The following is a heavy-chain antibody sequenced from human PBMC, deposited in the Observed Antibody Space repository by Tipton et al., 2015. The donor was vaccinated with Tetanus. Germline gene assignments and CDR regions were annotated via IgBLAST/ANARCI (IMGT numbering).Heavy chain of an antibody. CDR2: IHSSGNT. CDR1: GGSISSYY. V-gene: IGHV4-4*07. Sequence: TLSLTCTVSGGSISSYYWSWIRQPAGKGLEWIGRIHSSGNTIYNPSLQSRVTMSIDTPGNQFSLKLGSGTAADTAVYYCSRDPRGSAGSGGNWFDPWGQGILVTVSS. J-gene: IGHJ5*02. D-gene: IGHD2-15*01. CDR3: SRDPRGSAGSGGNWFDP.